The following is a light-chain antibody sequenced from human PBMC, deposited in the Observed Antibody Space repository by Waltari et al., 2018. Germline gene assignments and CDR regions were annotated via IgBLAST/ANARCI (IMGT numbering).Light chain of an antibody. CDR2: EVS. J-gene: IGLJ1*01. CDR3: SSYSSSSTYV. CDR1: SSDVGGYKY. Sequence: QSALTQPASVSGSPGQPLPISCTGTSSDVGGYKYVSWYQQHPGKAPKLMIYEVSNRPSGVSNRFSGSKSGNMASLTISGLQAEDEADYYCSSYSSSSTYVFGTGTKVTVL. V-gene: IGLV2-14*01.